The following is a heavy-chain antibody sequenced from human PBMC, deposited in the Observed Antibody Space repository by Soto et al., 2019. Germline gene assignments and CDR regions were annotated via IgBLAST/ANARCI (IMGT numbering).Heavy chain of an antibody. Sequence: QVQLQESGPGLVTPSETLSPTCTVSGGSISSYYWRWIRQPPGKGLEWIGYIYYSGSTNYNPSLKIRVTISVDPSKNQFSLKLSSVTAADTAVYYCASALYSEGNPNHFDYWGQGTLVTVSS. J-gene: IGHJ4*02. CDR2: IYYSGST. V-gene: IGHV4-59*01. D-gene: IGHD4-4*01. CDR1: GGSISSYY. CDR3: ASALYSEGNPNHFDY.